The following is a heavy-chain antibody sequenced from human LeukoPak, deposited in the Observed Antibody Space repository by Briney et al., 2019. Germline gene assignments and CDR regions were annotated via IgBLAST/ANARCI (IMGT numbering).Heavy chain of an antibody. Sequence: PSETLSLTCTVSGYSISSGYYWGWIGQPPGKGLEWIGSIYHSGSTYYNPSLKSRVTISVDTSKNQFSLKLSSVTAADTAVYYCARSVRRTSWPQTRIYYYYYMDVWGKGTTVTVSS. D-gene: IGHD2-2*01. CDR1: GYSISSGYY. V-gene: IGHV4-38-2*02. CDR2: IYHSGST. CDR3: ARSVRRTSWPQTRIYYYYYMDV. J-gene: IGHJ6*03.